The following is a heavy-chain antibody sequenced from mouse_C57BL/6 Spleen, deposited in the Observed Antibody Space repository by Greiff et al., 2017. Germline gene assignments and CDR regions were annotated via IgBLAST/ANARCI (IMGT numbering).Heavy chain of an antibody. V-gene: IGHV1-15*01. CDR3: TRVTTGGGYYFDY. CDR2: IDPETGGT. J-gene: IGHJ2*01. Sequence: VQLQQSGAELVRPGASVTLSCKASGYTFTDYEMHWVKQTPVHGLEWIGAIDPETGGTAYNQKFKGKAILTADKSSSTAYMELRSLTSEDSAVYYGTRVTTGGGYYFDYWGQGTTRTVSS. D-gene: IGHD1-1*01. CDR1: GYTFTDYE.